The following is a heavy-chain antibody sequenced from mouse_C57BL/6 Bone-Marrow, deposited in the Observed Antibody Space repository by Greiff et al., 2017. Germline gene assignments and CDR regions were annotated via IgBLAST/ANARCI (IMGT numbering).Heavy chain of an antibody. CDR1: GYAFTNYL. CDR2: INPGSGGT. Sequence: QVQLQQSGAELVRPGTSVKVSCKASGYAFTNYLIEWVKQRPGQGLEWIGVINPGSGGTNYNEKFKGKATLTADKSSSTAYMQLSSLTSEDSAVYFCAVLLRYGWYFDGWGTGTTVTVSS. V-gene: IGHV1-54*01. D-gene: IGHD1-1*01. J-gene: IGHJ1*03. CDR3: AVLLRYGWYFDG.